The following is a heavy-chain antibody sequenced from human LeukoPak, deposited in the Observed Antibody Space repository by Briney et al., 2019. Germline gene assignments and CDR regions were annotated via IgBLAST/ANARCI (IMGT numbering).Heavy chain of an antibody. Sequence: SETLSLTCAVCGESFSGYYWSWIRQPPGKGLEWIGEINHSGSTNYNPSLKSRVTISVDTSKNQFSLKLSSVTAADTAVYYCARGAPRRGYYYDSSGYSKDSLIDYWGQGTLVTVSS. CDR1: GESFSGYY. J-gene: IGHJ4*02. V-gene: IGHV4-34*01. CDR3: ARGAPRRGYYYDSSGYSKDSLIDY. D-gene: IGHD3-22*01. CDR2: INHSGST.